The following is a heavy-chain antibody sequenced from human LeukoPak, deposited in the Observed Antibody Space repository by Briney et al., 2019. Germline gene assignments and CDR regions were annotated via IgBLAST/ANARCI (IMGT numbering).Heavy chain of an antibody. CDR1: GGSISSGGYY. Sequence: SQTLSLTCTVSGGSISSGGYYWSWIRQPPGKGLEWIGYIYHSGSTYYNPSLKSRVTISVDTSKNQFSLKLSSVTAADTAVYYCARETWDYDSSGHLDYWGQGTLVTVSS. V-gene: IGHV4-30-2*01. J-gene: IGHJ4*02. CDR3: ARETWDYDSSGHLDY. D-gene: IGHD3-22*01. CDR2: IYHSGST.